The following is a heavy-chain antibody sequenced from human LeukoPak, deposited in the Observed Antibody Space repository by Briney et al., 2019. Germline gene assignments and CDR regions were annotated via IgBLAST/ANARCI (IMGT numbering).Heavy chain of an antibody. CDR2: IAIAGDT. Sequence: GGSLRLSCAASGFTFSRYDIHWVRQAAGRGLEWVAAIAIAGDTFYAGSVKGRFTISRENAKNSLYLQMNSLRAGDTAMYYCARGVDGFDPWGQGTLVTVSS. CDR3: ARGVDGFDP. J-gene: IGHJ5*02. V-gene: IGHV3-13*01. CDR1: GFTFSRYD.